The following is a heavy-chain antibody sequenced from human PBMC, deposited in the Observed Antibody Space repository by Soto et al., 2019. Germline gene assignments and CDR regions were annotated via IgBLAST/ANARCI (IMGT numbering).Heavy chain of an antibody. CDR3: ARIRRVRGVITNYYYYYMDV. Sequence: SGPTLVNPTQTLTLTSTFSGFSLSTRGKSVSWIRQPPGKALEWLARIDWDDDKYYSTSLKTRLTISKDTSKNQVVLTMTNMDPVDTATYYCARIRRVRGVITNYYYYYMDVWGKGTTVTVSS. J-gene: IGHJ6*03. CDR2: IDWDDDK. D-gene: IGHD3-10*01. CDR1: GFSLSTRGKS. V-gene: IGHV2-70*11.